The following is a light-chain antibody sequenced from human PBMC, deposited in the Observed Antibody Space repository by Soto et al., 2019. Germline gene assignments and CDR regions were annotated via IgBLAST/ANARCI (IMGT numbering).Light chain of an antibody. J-gene: IGLJ3*02. V-gene: IGLV4-69*01. CDR3: QTWGTGPVV. Sequence: QAVVTQSPSASASLGASVKLTCTLSSGHSTYAIAWHQQQPEKGPRYLMKLNSDGSHTKGDEIPDRFSGSSSGAERYLTISSLQSEDEADYYCQTWGTGPVVFGGGTKLTVL. CDR1: SGHSTYA. CDR2: LNSDGSH.